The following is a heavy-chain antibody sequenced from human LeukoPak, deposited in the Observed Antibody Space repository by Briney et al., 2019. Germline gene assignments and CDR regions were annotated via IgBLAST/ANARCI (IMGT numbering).Heavy chain of an antibody. Sequence: GGSLRLSCAASGFTFSSYWMHWVRQTPGKGLVWVSRINNDGSSTRNADAVKGRFTISRDNAKNTLYLQMNSLRAEDTAVYYCARDRWGSAPFDYWGQGTLVTVSS. CDR2: INNDGSST. J-gene: IGHJ4*02. V-gene: IGHV3-74*01. CDR3: ARDRWGSAPFDY. CDR1: GFTFSSYW. D-gene: IGHD3-16*01.